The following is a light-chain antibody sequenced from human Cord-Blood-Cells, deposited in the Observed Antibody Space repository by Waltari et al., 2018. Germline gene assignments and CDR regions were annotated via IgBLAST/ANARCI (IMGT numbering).Light chain of an antibody. V-gene: IGKV1-39*01. Sequence: DIQMTQSPSSLSASVVDRVTITCRASQRISSYLNWYQQKPGKAPKLLIYAASSLQSVGPSRFSGSGSGTEFTLTISSLQPEDVATYNCQQSYSTRTLGQGTKVEIK. CDR2: AAS. CDR1: QRISSY. J-gene: IGKJ1*01. CDR3: QQSYSTRT.